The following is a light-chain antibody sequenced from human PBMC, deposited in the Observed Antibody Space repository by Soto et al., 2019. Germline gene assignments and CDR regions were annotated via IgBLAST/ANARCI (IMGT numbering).Light chain of an antibody. J-gene: IGKJ5*01. V-gene: IGKV1-27*01. CDR2: AAS. CDR1: QGISNY. Sequence: DIQMTQSPSSLSASVGDRVTITCRASQGISNYLAWYQQKPGKVPKLLIYAASTLQSGVPARFSGSGSGTDFTLTISSLQPEDVATYYCQKYNSAPFLTFGQGTRLEIK. CDR3: QKYNSAPFLT.